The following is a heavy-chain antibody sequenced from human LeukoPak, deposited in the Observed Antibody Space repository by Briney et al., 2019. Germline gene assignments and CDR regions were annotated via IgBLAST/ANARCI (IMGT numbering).Heavy chain of an antibody. J-gene: IGHJ4*02. CDR2: ISYDGSNK. CDR1: GFTFSSYG. D-gene: IGHD2-15*01. Sequence: PGGSLRLSCAASGFTFSSYGMHWVRQAPGKGLEWVAVISYDGSNKYYADSVKGRFTISRDNSKNTLYLQMNSLRVEDTAVYYCATLIVVVVAATAWDDYWGQGTLVTVSS. CDR3: ATLIVVVVAATAWDDY. V-gene: IGHV3-30*03.